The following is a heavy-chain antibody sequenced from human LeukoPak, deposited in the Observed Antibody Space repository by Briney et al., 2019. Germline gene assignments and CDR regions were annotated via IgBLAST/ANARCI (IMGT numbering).Heavy chain of an antibody. CDR2: INPNSGGT. D-gene: IGHD3-10*01. V-gene: IGHV1-2*02. Sequence: GASVKVSCKASGYTFTVYCIHWVRQAPGQGLEWMGWINPNSGGTKYAQKFQGRVTMTRDTSISTDYMKLSRLKSDDTAVYFCAREANPYYYGSGTSYNWFDPWGQGTLVTVSS. CDR1: GYTFTVYC. J-gene: IGHJ5*02. CDR3: AREANPYYYGSGTSYNWFDP.